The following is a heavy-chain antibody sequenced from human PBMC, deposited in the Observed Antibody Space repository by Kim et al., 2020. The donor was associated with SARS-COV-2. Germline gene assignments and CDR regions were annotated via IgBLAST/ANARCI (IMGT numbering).Heavy chain of an antibody. Sequence: ASVKVSCKASGYTFTSYAMHWVRQAPGQRLEWMGWINAGNGNTKYSQKFQGRVTITRDTSASTAYMELSSLRSEDTAVYYCARDSPLLLWFGELPSAFDIWGQGPMVTVSS. CDR3: ARDSPLLLWFGELPSAFDI. V-gene: IGHV1-3*01. CDR2: INAGNGNT. CDR1: GYTFTSYA. D-gene: IGHD3-10*01. J-gene: IGHJ3*02.